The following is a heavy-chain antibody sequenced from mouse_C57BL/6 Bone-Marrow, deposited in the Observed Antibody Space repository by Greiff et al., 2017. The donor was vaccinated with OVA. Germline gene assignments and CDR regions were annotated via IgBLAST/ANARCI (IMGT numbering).Heavy chain of an antibody. CDR2: ISYDGSN. D-gene: IGHD2-5*01. Sequence: DVQLQESGPGLVKSSQSLSLTCSVTGYSITSGYYWNWIRQFPGNKLEWMGYISYDGSNNYNPSLKNRISITRDTSKNQFFLKLNSVTTEDTATYYCARDEDYSNYADAMDYWGQGTSVTVSS. CDR1: GYSITSGYY. J-gene: IGHJ4*01. CDR3: ARDEDYSNYADAMDY. V-gene: IGHV3-6*01.